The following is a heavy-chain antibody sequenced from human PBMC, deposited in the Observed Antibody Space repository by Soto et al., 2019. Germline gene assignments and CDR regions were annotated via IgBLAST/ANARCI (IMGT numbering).Heavy chain of an antibody. D-gene: IGHD3-22*01. CDR3: ARANYFESSGPFDY. V-gene: IGHV4-31*03. Sequence: SETLSLTSTVSGGSLSSVAYYWSWIRQHPGKGLEWIGYIYYSGSTYYNPSLESRVTLSVDTPTKQFSLKVSSVTAADTAVYYCARANYFESSGPFDYWGPGTLVTVSS. J-gene: IGHJ4*02. CDR2: IYYSGST. CDR1: GGSLSSVAYY.